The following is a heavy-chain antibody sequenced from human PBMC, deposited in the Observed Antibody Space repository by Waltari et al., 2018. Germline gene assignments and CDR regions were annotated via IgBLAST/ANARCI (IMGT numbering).Heavy chain of an antibody. Sequence: EVQLLESGGGLVQPGGSLRLSCIASGFTFGNYDMNWVRQVPGRGLEWVSRLSCSAALTDYADSVKGRFIISRENSKNTLFLQMNSLRAEDTAIYYCAKDLTGWGAFDIWGQGTMVTVSS. CDR2: LSCSAALT. D-gene: IGHD1-20*01. V-gene: IGHV3-23*01. CDR3: AKDLTGWGAFDI. J-gene: IGHJ3*02. CDR1: GFTFGNYD.